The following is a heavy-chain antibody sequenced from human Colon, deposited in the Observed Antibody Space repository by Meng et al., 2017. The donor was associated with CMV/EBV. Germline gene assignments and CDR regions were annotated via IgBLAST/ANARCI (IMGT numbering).Heavy chain of an antibody. CDR2: IIPIFGTA. D-gene: IGHD3-9*01. Sequence: SVKVSCKASGGTFSSYAISWVRQAPGQGLEWMGVIIPIFGTAIYAQKFQGRVTITTDESTSTAYMELSSLRSEDTAVYYCAGGGNGVLRYFGWFRGHYYGMDVWGQGTTVTVSS. V-gene: IGHV1-69*05. J-gene: IGHJ6*02. CDR1: GGTFSSYA. CDR3: AGGGNGVLRYFGWFRGHYYGMDV.